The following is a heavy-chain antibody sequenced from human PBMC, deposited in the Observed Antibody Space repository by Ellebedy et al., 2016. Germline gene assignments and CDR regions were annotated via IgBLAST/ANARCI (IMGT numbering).Heavy chain of an antibody. J-gene: IGHJ4*02. V-gene: IGHV3-23*01. D-gene: IGHD4-17*01. CDR1: GFSFSNYF. Sequence: GGSLRLXXATSGFSFSNYFMTWVRQAPGGGLEWVSTISGGGDITVSADSVKGRFTISRDSSKNSVYLRMNNLRVEDTAVYYCRQGHYADLWGQGTLVTVSS. CDR3: RQGHYADL. CDR2: ISGGGDIT.